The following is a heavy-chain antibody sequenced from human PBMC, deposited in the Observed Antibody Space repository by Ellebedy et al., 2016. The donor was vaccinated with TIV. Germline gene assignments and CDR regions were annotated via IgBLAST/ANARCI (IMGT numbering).Heavy chain of an antibody. J-gene: IGHJ3*02. CDR2: ISNNGDTI. V-gene: IGHV3-11*01. CDR3: ARTRAFDI. CDR1: GFTFSDYY. Sequence: GGSLRLXCAASGFTFSDYYMNWIRQAPGKGLEWVSYISNNGDTIYADSVKGRFTISRDNAKNSVYLQMNGLRAEDTAVYYCARTRAFDIWGQGTMVTVSS.